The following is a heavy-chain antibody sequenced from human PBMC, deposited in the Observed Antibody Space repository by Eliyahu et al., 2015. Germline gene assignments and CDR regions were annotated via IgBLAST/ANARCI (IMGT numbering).Heavy chain of an antibody. CDR3: ARKHPPWSGYCSSTSCYAGLWFDP. CDR2: IYYSGST. CDR1: GGSISSSSYY. J-gene: IGHJ5*02. Sequence: QLQLQESGPGLVKPSETLSLTCTVSGGSISSSSYYWGXIRQPPGKGLEWIGSIYYSGSTYYNPSLKSRVTISVDTSKNQFSLKLSSVTAADTAVYYCARKHPPWSGYCSSTSCYAGLWFDPWGQGTLVTVSS. D-gene: IGHD2-2*01. V-gene: IGHV4-39*01.